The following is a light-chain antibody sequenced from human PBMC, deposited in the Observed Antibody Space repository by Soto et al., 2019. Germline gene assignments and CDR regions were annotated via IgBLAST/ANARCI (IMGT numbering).Light chain of an antibody. Sequence: EIVMTQSPATLSVSPGERVTLSCRARQSVGSNLAWYQQTPGQAPRVLIHDASTRATGIPARFSGSGSGTEFILTISSVESEDFAIYYCQQHNDWPTFGQGTRLEI. CDR2: DAS. CDR3: QQHNDWPT. V-gene: IGKV3-15*01. J-gene: IGKJ5*01. CDR1: QSVGSN.